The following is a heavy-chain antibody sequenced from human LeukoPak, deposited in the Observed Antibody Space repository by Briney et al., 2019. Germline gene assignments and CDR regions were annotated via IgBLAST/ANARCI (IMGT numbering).Heavy chain of an antibody. CDR1: GLTVSSNY. J-gene: IGHJ3*02. CDR2: IYSGGST. D-gene: IGHD1-14*01. CDR3: ARVRLDRSERNLDAFEN. Sequence: PGGSLRLSCAASGLTVSSNYMSWVRQAPGKGLEWVSSIYSGGSTYYADSVKGRFTISRDNSKNTVYLQMNSLRAEDTAVYFCARVRLDRSERNLDAFENWGQGTMVTVSS. V-gene: IGHV3-53*01.